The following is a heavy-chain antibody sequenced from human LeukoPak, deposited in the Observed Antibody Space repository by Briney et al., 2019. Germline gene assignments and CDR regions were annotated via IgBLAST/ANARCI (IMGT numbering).Heavy chain of an antibody. Sequence: GGSLSLSCAASGFPFSSYWMRWVRQAPGKGLVWVSRINIDGSNTNYADSVKGRFTISRDNAKNTLYLQRDSLRAEDTAVYYCARSLGGAYDYWGQGTLVTVSS. J-gene: IGHJ4*02. CDR2: INIDGSNT. CDR1: GFPFSSYW. V-gene: IGHV3-74*01. CDR3: ARSLGGAYDY. D-gene: IGHD3-16*01.